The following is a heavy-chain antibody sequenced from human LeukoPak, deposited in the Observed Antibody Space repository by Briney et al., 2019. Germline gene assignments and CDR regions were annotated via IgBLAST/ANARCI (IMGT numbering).Heavy chain of an antibody. J-gene: IGHJ4*02. Sequence: SETLSLTCTVSGGSISSSSYYWGWIRQPPGKGLEWIGSIYYSGSTYYNPSLKSRVTISVDTSKNQFSLKLSSVTAADTAVYYCARGRGYFDYWGQGTLVTVSS. CDR1: GGSISSSSYY. V-gene: IGHV4-39*01. CDR3: ARGRGYFDY. D-gene: IGHD1-26*01. CDR2: IYYSGST.